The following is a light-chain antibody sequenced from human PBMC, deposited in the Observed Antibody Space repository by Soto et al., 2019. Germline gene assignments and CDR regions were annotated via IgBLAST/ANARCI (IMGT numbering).Light chain of an antibody. CDR1: QSVTNY. CDR2: DAS. V-gene: IGKV3-11*01. J-gene: IGKJ1*01. Sequence: ENVLTQSPDTLSLSPGGRATLTCRASQSVTNYIAWYQQRPGQAPRLLIYDASNRATGVPARFSGSRSGTDFTLTISDLEPADFGLYYCQQRLNWPPGFGQGTKVDIK. CDR3: QQRLNWPPG.